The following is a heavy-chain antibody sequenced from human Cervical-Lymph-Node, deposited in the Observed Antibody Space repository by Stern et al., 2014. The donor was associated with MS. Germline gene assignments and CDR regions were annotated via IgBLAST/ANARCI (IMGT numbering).Heavy chain of an antibody. D-gene: IGHD6-13*01. CDR2: IIPILGIA. J-gene: IGHJ4*02. Sequence: VQLVESGAEVKKPGSSVKVSCKASGGTFSSYAISWVRQAPGQGLEWMGRIIPILGIANYAQKFQGRVTITADKSTSTAYMELSSLRSEDTAVYYCARDGLTQTGYSSSWGQGTLVTVSS. CDR3: ARDGLTQTGYSSS. CDR1: GGTFSSYA. V-gene: IGHV1-69*09.